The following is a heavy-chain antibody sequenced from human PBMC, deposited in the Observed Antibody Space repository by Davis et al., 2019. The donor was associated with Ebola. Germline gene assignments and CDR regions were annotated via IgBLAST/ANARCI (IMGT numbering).Heavy chain of an antibody. CDR1: GFTFDDYA. CDR2: ISGSGGST. D-gene: IGHD3-3*01. V-gene: IGHV3-23*01. J-gene: IGHJ4*02. Sequence: GESLKISCAASGFTFDDYAMHWVRQAPGKGLEWVSAISGSGGSTYYADSVKVRFTISRDNSKNTLYLQMNSLRAEDTAVYYCARWRGLRFLEWPNRFDYWGQGTLVTVSS. CDR3: ARWRGLRFLEWPNRFDY.